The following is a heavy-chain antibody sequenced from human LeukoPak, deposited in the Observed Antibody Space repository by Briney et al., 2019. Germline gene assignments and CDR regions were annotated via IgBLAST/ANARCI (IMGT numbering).Heavy chain of an antibody. D-gene: IGHD2-2*01. CDR2: IYWNDDK. Sequence: SGPTLVKPTQTLTLTCTFSGFSLSTSGVGVGWIRQPPGKALEWLALIYWNDDKRYSPSLKCRLTITKDTSKNQVVLTMTNMDPVDTATYYCAHMRLLGYCSSTSCSPWDYWGQGTLVTVSS. CDR3: AHMRLLGYCSSTSCSPWDY. CDR1: GFSLSTSGVG. J-gene: IGHJ4*02. V-gene: IGHV2-5*01.